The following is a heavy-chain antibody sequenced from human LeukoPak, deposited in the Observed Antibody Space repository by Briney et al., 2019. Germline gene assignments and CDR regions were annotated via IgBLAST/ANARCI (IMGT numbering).Heavy chain of an antibody. CDR2: IYTSGST. D-gene: IGHD3-10*01. J-gene: IGHJ6*03. V-gene: IGHV4-38-2*02. CDR1: GYSISSGFY. CDR3: ARETEGEGSYWYYYFYMDV. Sequence: PSETLSLTCTVSGYSISSGFYWGWIRQPPGKGLECIGRIYTSGSTNYNPSLKSRVTMSEDTSKNQFSLKLTSVTAADAAVYYCARETEGEGSYWYYYFYMDVWGKGTTVTISS.